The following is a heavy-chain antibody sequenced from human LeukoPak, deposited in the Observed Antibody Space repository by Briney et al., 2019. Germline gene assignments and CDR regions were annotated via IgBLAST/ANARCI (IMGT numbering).Heavy chain of an antibody. D-gene: IGHD6-13*01. CDR3: ARTVAAGAGDHYFDS. CDR1: GFTFSRYD. J-gene: IGHJ4*02. CDR2: IAYDGNNK. Sequence: GGSLRLSCVASGFTFSRYDVHWVRQAPGKGLEWVAVIAYDGNNKIYADSVKGRFTISRDNSKNTLYLQMNSLRAEDTAVYYCARTVAAGAGDHYFDSWGQGTLVTVSS. V-gene: IGHV3-30-3*01.